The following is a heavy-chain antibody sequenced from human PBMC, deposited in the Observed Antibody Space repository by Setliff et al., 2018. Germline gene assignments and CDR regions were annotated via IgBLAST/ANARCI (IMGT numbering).Heavy chain of an antibody. Sequence: SETLSLTCAVSGYSISNGFYWGWIRQSPVKGLEWIGSLFDGGSAYYSPSLKSRASISLDASKNQFAPKLTSVTAADTAVYYCRLWSHNYRNDYWGQGTVVTVSS. V-gene: IGHV4-38-2*01. D-gene: IGHD3-16*01. CDR1: GYSISNGFY. CDR3: RLWSHNYRNDY. CDR2: LFDGGSA. J-gene: IGHJ4*02.